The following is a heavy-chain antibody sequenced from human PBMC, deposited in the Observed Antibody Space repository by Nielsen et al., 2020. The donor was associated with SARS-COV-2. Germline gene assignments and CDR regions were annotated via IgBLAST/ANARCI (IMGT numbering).Heavy chain of an antibody. D-gene: IGHD4-23*01. J-gene: IGHJ4*02. Sequence: GESLKISCAASGFTFSSYSMNWVRQAPGKGLEWVSYISSSSSTIYYADSVKGRFTISRDNSKNTLYLQMNSLKTEDTAVYYCSSPTVAYWGQGTLVTVSS. CDR2: ISSSSSTI. V-gene: IGHV3-48*01. CDR3: SSPTVAY. CDR1: GFTFSSYS.